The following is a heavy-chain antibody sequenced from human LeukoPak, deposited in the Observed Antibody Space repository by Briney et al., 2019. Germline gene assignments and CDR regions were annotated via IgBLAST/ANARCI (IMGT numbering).Heavy chain of an antibody. CDR3: ATDISERASYWQTGAPSPIY. V-gene: IGHV4-39*07. CDR1: RGAVSSSDHY. J-gene: IGHJ4*01. CDR2: IYCSGST. Sequence: SETLSLTCTVSRGAVSSSDHYWGWVRQPPGKGLEWIGSIYCSGSTYYNPSLRSRVTIAVDTSKNQFSLKLTSVTAADTALYYCATDISERASYWQTGAPSPIYWGHGTLVTVSS. D-gene: IGHD2-8*02.